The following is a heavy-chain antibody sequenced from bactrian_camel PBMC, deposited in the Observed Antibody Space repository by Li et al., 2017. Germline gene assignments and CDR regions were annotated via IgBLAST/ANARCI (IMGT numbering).Heavy chain of an antibody. Sequence: HVQLVESGGGSVQPGGSLILSCTVSGDTYGGTYGSSCLGWFRQAPGKKREGVAFIFTTDGTTSYDDSVRGRFAISRDSAKTVYLQMNDLKVEDTAMYYCAIDTLNRAYTGWSQARLYNIWGQGTQVTVS. CDR3: AIDTLNRAYTGWSQARLYNI. CDR1: GDTYGGTYG. CDR2: IFTTDGTT. J-gene: IGHJ4*01. V-gene: IGHV3S61*01. D-gene: IGHD8*01.